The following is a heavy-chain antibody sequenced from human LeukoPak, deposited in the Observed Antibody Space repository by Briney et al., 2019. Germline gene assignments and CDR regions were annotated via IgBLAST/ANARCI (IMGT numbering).Heavy chain of an antibody. CDR3: ARVDYGGHSDFDYFDY. J-gene: IGHJ4*02. CDR1: GGTFSSYA. V-gene: IGHV1-69*05. CDR2: IIPIFGTA. D-gene: IGHD4-23*01. Sequence: APVKVSCKASGGTFSSYAISWVRQAPGQGLEWMGGIIPIFGTANYAQKFQGRVTMTTDTSTSTAYMELRSLRSDDTAVYYCARVDYGGHSDFDYFDYWGQGTLVTVSS.